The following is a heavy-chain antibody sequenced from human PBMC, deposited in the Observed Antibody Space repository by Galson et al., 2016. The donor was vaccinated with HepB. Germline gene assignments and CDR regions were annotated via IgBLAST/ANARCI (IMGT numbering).Heavy chain of an antibody. Sequence: SLRLSCAASGFTFSSYAMHWVRQAPGKGLEWVAVISADGSVEYYADSVKGRFTISRDNSKNTLYLQMNSLRAEDTAVYYCARDPMATRYYYYGMDVWGQATTVTVSS. CDR3: ARDPMATRYYYYGMDV. CDR2: ISADGSVE. V-gene: IGHV3-30*14. J-gene: IGHJ6*02. D-gene: IGHD5-24*01. CDR1: GFTFSSYA.